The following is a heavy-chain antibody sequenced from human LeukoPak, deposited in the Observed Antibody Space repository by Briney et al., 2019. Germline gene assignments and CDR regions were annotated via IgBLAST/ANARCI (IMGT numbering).Heavy chain of an antibody. CDR2: ISSSSTI. CDR1: GFTFSSYS. Sequence: GGSLRLSCAASGFTFSSYSMNWVRQAPGKGLEWVSYISSSSTIYYADSVKGRFTISRDNAKNSLYLQMNSLRAEDTAVYYCAGDARYCSGGSCGYDAFDIWGQGTMVTVSS. V-gene: IGHV3-48*01. J-gene: IGHJ3*02. D-gene: IGHD2-15*01. CDR3: AGDARYCSGGSCGYDAFDI.